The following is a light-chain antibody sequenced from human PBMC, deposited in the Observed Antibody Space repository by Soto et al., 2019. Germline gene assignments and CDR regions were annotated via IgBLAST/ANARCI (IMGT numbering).Light chain of an antibody. Sequence: EIVLTQSPGTLSLSPGEGATVSCRASQSVNSNLLAWFQQKPGQAPRLLIHDASRRATGIPDRFSGSGSGTDFTLSISRLGPEDFAVYYCHQYVSSPLTFGQGTKLEIK. J-gene: IGKJ2*01. CDR1: QSVNSNL. V-gene: IGKV3-20*01. CDR3: HQYVSSPLT. CDR2: DAS.